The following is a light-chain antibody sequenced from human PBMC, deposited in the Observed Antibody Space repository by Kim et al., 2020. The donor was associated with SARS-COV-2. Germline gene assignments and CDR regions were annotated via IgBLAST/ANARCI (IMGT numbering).Light chain of an antibody. CDR2: SNN. CDR3: ATWDASLNGVV. Sequence: GQRVTISCSGSRSNIGRNIVNWYQHLPGTAPKLLIYSNNQRPSGVPDRFSGSKSGTSASLAISGLQSEDEADYYCATWDASLNGVVFGGGTQLTVL. V-gene: IGLV1-44*01. J-gene: IGLJ2*01. CDR1: RSNIGRNI.